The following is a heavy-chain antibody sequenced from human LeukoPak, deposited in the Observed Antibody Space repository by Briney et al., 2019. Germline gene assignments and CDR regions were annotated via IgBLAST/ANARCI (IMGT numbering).Heavy chain of an antibody. CDR3: ARVPLTRVTTMGRHAFDI. CDR1: GGPFSGYY. CDR2: INHSGST. J-gene: IGHJ3*02. D-gene: IGHD4-17*01. Sequence: SETLSLTCAVYGGPFSGYYWSWIRQPPGKGLEWIGEINHSGSTNYNPSLKSRVTISVDTSKNQFSLKLSSVTAADTAVYYCARVPLTRVTTMGRHAFDIWGQGTMVPVSS. V-gene: IGHV4-34*01.